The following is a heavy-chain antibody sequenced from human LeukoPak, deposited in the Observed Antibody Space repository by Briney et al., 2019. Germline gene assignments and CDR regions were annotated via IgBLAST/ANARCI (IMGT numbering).Heavy chain of an antibody. CDR2: ISSSSYI. D-gene: IGHD6-6*01. CDR1: GFTFSSYS. CDR3: ARNIAARRYFDY. J-gene: IGHJ4*02. Sequence: PGGSLRLSCAASGFTFSSYSMNWVRQAPGKGLEWASSISSSSYIYYADSVKGRFTISRDNAKNSLYLQMNSLRAEDTAVYYCARNIAARRYFDYWGQGTLVTVSS. V-gene: IGHV3-21*01.